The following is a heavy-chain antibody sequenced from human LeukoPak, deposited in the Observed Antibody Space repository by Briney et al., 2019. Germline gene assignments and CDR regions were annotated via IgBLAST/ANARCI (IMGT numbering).Heavy chain of an antibody. CDR1: GFTFNTYA. V-gene: IGHV3-23*01. CDR3: AKGSVNYDILTGSYFDS. J-gene: IGHJ4*01. Sequence: GGSLRLSCAASGFTFNTYAMNWVRQAPGKGLEWVSSISGSGGNTYYAESVKDRFTISRDNSKYTVSLQMDSLRAEDRAVYYCAKGSVNYDILTGSYFDSWGQGTLVTVSS. D-gene: IGHD3-9*01. CDR2: ISGSGGNT.